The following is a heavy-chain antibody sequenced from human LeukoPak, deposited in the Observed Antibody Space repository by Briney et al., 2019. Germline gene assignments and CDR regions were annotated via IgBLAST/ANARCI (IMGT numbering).Heavy chain of an antibody. Sequence: PSETLSLTCTVSGGSISSYYWSWIRQPAGKRLEWIGRIYTSGSTNYNPSLKSRVTMSVDTSKNQFSLKLSSVTAADTAVYYCAREGHCSSTSCYGTNFSLDYWGQGTLVTVSS. CDR1: GGSISSYY. CDR3: AREGHCSSTSCYGTNFSLDY. D-gene: IGHD2-2*01. J-gene: IGHJ4*02. CDR2: IYTSGST. V-gene: IGHV4-4*07.